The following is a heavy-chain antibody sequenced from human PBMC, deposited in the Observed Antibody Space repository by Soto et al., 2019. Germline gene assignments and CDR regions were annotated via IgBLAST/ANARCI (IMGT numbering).Heavy chain of an antibody. V-gene: IGHV3-9*01. J-gene: IGHJ3*01. D-gene: IGHD3-9*01. CDR3: AKGLYYDILTGYYSV. CDR1: GFTFDDYA. CDR2: ISWNSGSI. Sequence: DVQLVESGGGLVQPGRSLRLSCAASGFTFDDYAMHWVRQAPGKGLEWVSGISWNSGSIGYADSVKGRFTISRDNAKNSLYLQMNSLRAEDTALYYCAKGLYYDILTGYYSVWGQGTMVTVSS.